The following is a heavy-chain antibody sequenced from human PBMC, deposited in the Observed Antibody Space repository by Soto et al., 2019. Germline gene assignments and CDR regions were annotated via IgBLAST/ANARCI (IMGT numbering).Heavy chain of an antibody. V-gene: IGHV1-18*01. CDR3: AKTYGDFYWYFDL. CDR2: IRVYNGAT. D-gene: IGHD4-17*01. Sequence: QGQLVQSGNEVKRPGASVKVSCKASGYTFTSYGISWVRQAPGQGLEWLGWIRVYNGATNYAEKLQGRVTVTTDPSANTAYMELRNLRSDDTAVYFCAKTYGDFYWYFDLWGRGTLVTVSS. J-gene: IGHJ2*01. CDR1: GYTFTSYG.